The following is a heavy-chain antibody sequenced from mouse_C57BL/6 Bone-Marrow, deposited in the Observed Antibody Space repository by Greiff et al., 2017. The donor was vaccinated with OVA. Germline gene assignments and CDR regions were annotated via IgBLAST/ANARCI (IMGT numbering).Heavy chain of an antibody. CDR1: GFTFSDYG. CDR3: ARQGGVYYDYGGFAY. D-gene: IGHD2-4*01. CDR2: ISNLAYSI. Sequence: EVQVVESGGGLVQPGGSLKLSCAASGFTFSDYGMAWVRQAPRKGPEWVAFISNLAYSIYYADTVTGRFTISRENAKNTLYLEMSSLRSEDTAMYYCARQGGVYYDYGGFAYWGQGTLVTVSA. J-gene: IGHJ3*01. V-gene: IGHV5-15*01.